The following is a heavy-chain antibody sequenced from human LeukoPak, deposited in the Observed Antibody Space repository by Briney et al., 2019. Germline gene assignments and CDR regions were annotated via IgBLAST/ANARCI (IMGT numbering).Heavy chain of an antibody. Sequence: ASVKVSCKASGYTFTDYYMHWVRQAPGQGLEWMGWINPNSGGTNYAQKFLGRVTMTRDTAITTAYMEVSRLTSDDTAVYYCARENGYYDTLWGEVTMDTFSS. CDR3: ARENGYYDTL. J-gene: IGHJ4*02. D-gene: IGHD3-22*01. CDR1: GYTFTDYY. V-gene: IGHV1-2*02. CDR2: INPNSGGT.